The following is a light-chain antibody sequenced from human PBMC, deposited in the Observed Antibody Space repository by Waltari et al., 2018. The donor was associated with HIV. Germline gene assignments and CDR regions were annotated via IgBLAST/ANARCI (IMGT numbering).Light chain of an antibody. CDR3: QQRSNWPPAPT. CDR1: QSVSTY. V-gene: IGKV3-11*01. CDR2: DAS. Sequence: EIVLTQSPATLYLSPGDRATLSCRASQSVSTYLAWYQQRSGQSPRLLSYDASVRATGIPARFSGSGSGTDFTLTISSLDPEDFAVYYCQQRSNWPPAPTFGGGTKVEIK. J-gene: IGKJ4*01.